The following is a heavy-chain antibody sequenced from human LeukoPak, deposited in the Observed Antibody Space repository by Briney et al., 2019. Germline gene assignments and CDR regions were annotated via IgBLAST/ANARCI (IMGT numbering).Heavy chain of an antibody. D-gene: IGHD5-18*01. CDR3: ARGIQLWTNYFDY. CDR1: GGSTSSYY. V-gene: IGHV4-59*01. Sequence: SETLSLTCTVSGGSTSSYYWSWIRQPPGKGLEWIGYIYYSGSTNYNPSLKSRVTISVDTSKNQFSLKLSSVTAADTAVYYCARGIQLWTNYFDYWGQGTLVTVSS. CDR2: IYYSGST. J-gene: IGHJ4*02.